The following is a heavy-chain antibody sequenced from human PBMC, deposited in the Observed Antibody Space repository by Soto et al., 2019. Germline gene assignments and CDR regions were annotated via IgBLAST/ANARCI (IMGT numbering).Heavy chain of an antibody. V-gene: IGHV4-34*01. J-gene: IGHJ4*02. CDR3: ARMNYYDTSGYPFDY. CDR2: INGGGSA. Sequence: PSETLSLTCAVHGGSFTGYSWTWIRQSPGKGLEWIGQINGGGSANYHPSLKSRVTMSADTSKNQFSLKLNSVTAADTAVYYCARMNYYDTSGYPFDYWGQGMMVTVSS. D-gene: IGHD3-22*01. CDR1: GGSFTGYS.